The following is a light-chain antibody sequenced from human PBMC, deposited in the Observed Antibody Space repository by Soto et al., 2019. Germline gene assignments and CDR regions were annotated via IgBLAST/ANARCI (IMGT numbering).Light chain of an antibody. CDR3: QQRSNWPRYT. CDR2: DAS. V-gene: IGKV3-11*01. J-gene: IGKJ2*01. CDR1: QSVSSY. Sequence: EIVLTQSPATLSLSPGERATLSCRASQSVSSYLAWYQQKPGQAPRLLIYDASNRATGIPDSFSGSGSGTDFTLAISSLEPEDFAVYYCQQRSNWPRYTLGQGTKLEIK.